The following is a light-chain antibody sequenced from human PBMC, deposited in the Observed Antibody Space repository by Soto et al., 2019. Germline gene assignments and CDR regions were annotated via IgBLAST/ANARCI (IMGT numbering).Light chain of an antibody. V-gene: IGKV1-39*01. CDR2: GAS. J-gene: IGKJ5*01. CDR1: QNIDMY. CDR3: QQSSNWPHSIT. Sequence: DIHMTQSPSSLSASVGDTVTITCRASQNIDMYLNWYQQKPGKAPRVLISGASNLQSGVPARFSGSGSETDFTLTISSLEPEDFAVYYCQQSSNWPHSITFGQGTRLEIK.